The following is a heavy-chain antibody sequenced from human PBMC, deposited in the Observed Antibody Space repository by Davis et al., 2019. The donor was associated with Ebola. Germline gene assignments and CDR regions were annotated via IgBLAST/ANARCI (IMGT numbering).Heavy chain of an antibody. CDR1: GFTFSSYS. CDR3: ARGGFRGYGKFDY. V-gene: IGHV3-7*03. J-gene: IGHJ4*02. Sequence: GGSLRLSCAASGFTFSSYSMNWVRQAPGKGLEWVANIKQDGSEKYYVDSVKGRFTISRDNAKNSLYLQMNSLRAEDTAVYYCARGGFRGYGKFDYWGQGTLVTVSS. D-gene: IGHD3-10*01. CDR2: IKQDGSEK.